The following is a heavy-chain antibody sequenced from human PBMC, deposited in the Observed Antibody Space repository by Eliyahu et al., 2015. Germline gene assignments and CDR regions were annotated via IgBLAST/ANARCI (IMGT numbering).Heavy chain of an antibody. CDR2: IYPGDSDT. Sequence: EVQLVQSGAEVKKPGESLXIXCKXSGYSFTXYWXXWGRQMPGKGLEWMGIIYPGDSDTRYSPSFQGQVTISADKSISTAYLQWSSLKASDTAMYYCARGRRGYCSGGSCQINWFDPWGQGTLVTVSS. J-gene: IGHJ5*02. D-gene: IGHD2-15*01. CDR1: GYSFTXYW. V-gene: IGHV5-51*01. CDR3: ARGRRGYCSGGSCQINWFDP.